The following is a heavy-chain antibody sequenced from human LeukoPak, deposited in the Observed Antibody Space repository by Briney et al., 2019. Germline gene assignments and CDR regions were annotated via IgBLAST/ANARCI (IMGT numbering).Heavy chain of an antibody. CDR2: INHSGST. CDR1: GGSFSVYY. J-gene: IGHJ3*02. V-gene: IGHV4-34*01. Sequence: SETLSLTCAVYGGSFSVYYWSWIRQPPGKGLEWIGEINHSGSTNYNPSLKSRVTISVDTSKNQFSLKLSSVTAADTAVYYCARSWGSGWLYDIWGQGTMVTVSS. CDR3: ARSWGSGWLYDI. D-gene: IGHD6-19*01.